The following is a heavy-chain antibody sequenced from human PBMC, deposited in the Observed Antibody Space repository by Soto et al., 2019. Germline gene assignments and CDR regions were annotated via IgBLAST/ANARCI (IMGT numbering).Heavy chain of an antibody. D-gene: IGHD2-2*01. CDR3: ARDSIRCSSTSCYYYYGMDV. V-gene: IGHV1-2*04. J-gene: IGHJ6*02. CDR2: INPNSGGT. CDR1: GYTFTGYY. Sequence: ASVKVSCKASGYTFTGYYMHWVRQAPGQGIEWMGWINPNSGGTNYAQKFQGWVTMTRDTSISTAYMELSRLRSDDTAVYYCARDSIRCSSTSCYYYYGMDVWGQGTTVTVSS.